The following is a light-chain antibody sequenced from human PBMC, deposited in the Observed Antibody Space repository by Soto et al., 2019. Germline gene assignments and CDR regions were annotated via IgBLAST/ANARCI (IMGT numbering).Light chain of an antibody. CDR2: EVS. J-gene: IGLJ2*01. Sequence: QSALTQPPSASGSPGQSVTISCTGTISDIGTYYYVSWYQQHPGKAPKLIIYEVSERPSGVPDRFSGSKSGNTASLTVSGLQAEDEAHYYCSSYASTKTLVFGGGTKLTVL. CDR1: ISDIGTYYY. V-gene: IGLV2-8*01. CDR3: SSYASTKTLV.